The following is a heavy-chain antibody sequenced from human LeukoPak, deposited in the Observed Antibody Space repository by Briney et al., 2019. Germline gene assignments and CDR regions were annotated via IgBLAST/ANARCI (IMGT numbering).Heavy chain of an antibody. Sequence: SETLSLTCAVYGGSFSSYYWSWIRQPPGKGLEWIGEINHSGSTNYNPSLKSRVTISVDTSKNQFSLKLSSVTAADTAVCYCASGGGYYYYMDVWGKGTTVTVSS. V-gene: IGHV4-34*01. CDR1: GGSFSSYY. J-gene: IGHJ6*03. D-gene: IGHD4-23*01. CDR3: ASGGGYYYYMDV. CDR2: INHSGST.